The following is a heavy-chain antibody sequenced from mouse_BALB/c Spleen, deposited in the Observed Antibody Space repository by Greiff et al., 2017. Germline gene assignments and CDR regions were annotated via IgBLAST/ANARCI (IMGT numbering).Heavy chain of an antibody. D-gene: IGHD1-1*01. Sequence: VKLMESGPGLVAPSQSLSITCTVSGFSLTSYGVHWVRQPPGKGLEWLGVIWAGGSTNYNSALMSRLSISKDNSKSQVFLKMNSLQTDDTAMYYCARDRVRITTVVAEGFAYWGQGTLVTVSA. CDR2: IWAGGST. CDR1: GFSLTSYG. CDR3: ARDRVRITTVVAEGFAY. V-gene: IGHV2-9*02. J-gene: IGHJ3*01.